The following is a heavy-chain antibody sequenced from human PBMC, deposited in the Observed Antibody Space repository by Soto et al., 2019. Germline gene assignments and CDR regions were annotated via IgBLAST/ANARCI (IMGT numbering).Heavy chain of an antibody. D-gene: IGHD1-26*01. CDR2: INHSGST. Sequence: SETLSLTCAVYGGSFSGYYWSWIRQPPGKGLEWIGEINHSGSTNYNPSLKSRVTISVDTSKNQLSLKLSSVTAADTAVYYCARTRSYSGWHFDYWGQGTLVTVS. J-gene: IGHJ4*02. CDR1: GGSFSGYY. V-gene: IGHV4-34*01. CDR3: ARTRSYSGWHFDY.